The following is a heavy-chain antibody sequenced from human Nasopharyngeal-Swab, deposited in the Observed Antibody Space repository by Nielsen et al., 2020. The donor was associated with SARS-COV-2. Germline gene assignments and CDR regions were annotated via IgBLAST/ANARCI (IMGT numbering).Heavy chain of an antibody. V-gene: IGHV3-21*01. CDR1: GFTFSSYS. CDR3: ARIAGRGSIYYYYMDV. D-gene: IGHD1-26*01. J-gene: IGHJ6*03. CDR2: ISGSGSYV. Sequence: GESLKISCAASGFTFSSYSMIWVRQVPGEGLEWVSSISGSGSYVYYADSVKGRFTISKDSAKNSLHLQMNSLRADDTAVYFCARIAGRGSIYYYYMDVWGTGTTVTVSS.